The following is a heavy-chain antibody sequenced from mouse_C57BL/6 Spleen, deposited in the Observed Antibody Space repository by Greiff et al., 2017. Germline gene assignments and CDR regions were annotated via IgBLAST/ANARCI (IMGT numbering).Heavy chain of an antibody. CDR3: ARAQDSTVVAFDY. D-gene: IGHD1-1*01. Sequence: QVQLQQSGAELVMPGASVKLSCKASGYTFTSYWMHWVKQRPGQGLEWIGEIDPSDSYTNYNQKFKGKSTLTVDKSSSTAYMQLSSLTSEDSAVYYCARAQDSTVVAFDYWGQGTTLTVSS. J-gene: IGHJ2*01. CDR1: GYTFTSYW. V-gene: IGHV1-69*01. CDR2: IDPSDSYT.